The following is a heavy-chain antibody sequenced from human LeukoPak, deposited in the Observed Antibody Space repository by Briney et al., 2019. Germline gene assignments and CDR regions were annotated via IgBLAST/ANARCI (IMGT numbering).Heavy chain of an antibody. Sequence: ASVKVSCKASGYTFTGYYMHWVRQAPGQGLEWMGWINPNSGGTNYAQKFQGRVTMTRDTSTSTVYMELSALTSEDTALYFCSLGATDYWGQGTLVTVSS. V-gene: IGHV1-2*02. CDR3: SLGATDY. CDR1: GYTFTGYY. CDR2: INPNSGGT. D-gene: IGHD1-26*01. J-gene: IGHJ4*02.